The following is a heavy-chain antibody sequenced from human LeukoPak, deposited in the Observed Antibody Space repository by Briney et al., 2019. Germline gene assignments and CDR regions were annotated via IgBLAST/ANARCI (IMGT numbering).Heavy chain of an antibody. CDR1: GGTFSSYA. Sequence: SVKVSCKASGGTFSSYAISWVRQAPGQGLEWMGGIIPIFGTANYAQKFQGRVTITADESTNTAYMELSSLRSEDTAVYYCARGGYCSSTSCYDYYYYYMDVWGKGTTVTVSS. J-gene: IGHJ6*03. D-gene: IGHD2-2*03. CDR3: ARGGYCSSTSCYDYYYYYMDV. V-gene: IGHV1-69*13. CDR2: IIPIFGTA.